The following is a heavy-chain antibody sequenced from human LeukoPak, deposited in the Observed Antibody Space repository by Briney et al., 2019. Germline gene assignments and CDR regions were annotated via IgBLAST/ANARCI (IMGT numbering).Heavy chain of an antibody. CDR3: AKDIRGVVPAAIGFDY. CDR1: GFTFSSYA. CDR2: ISYDGSNK. D-gene: IGHD2-2*02. Sequence: PGGSLRLSCAASGFTFSSYAMHWVRQAPGKGLEWVAVISYDGSNKYYADSVKGRFTISRDNAKNSLYLQMNSLRAEDTALYYCAKDIRGVVPAAIGFDYWGQGTLVTVSS. J-gene: IGHJ4*02. V-gene: IGHV3-30-3*01.